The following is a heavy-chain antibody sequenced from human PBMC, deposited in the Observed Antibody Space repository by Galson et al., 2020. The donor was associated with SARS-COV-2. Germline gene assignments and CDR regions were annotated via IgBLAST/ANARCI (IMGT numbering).Heavy chain of an antibody. J-gene: IGHJ4*02. CDR3: AKLVAATGGYYVDY. D-gene: IGHD6-19*01. Sequence: GGSLRLSCAASGFTFSSYAMSWVRQAPGKGLEWVSAISGSGGSTYYADSVKGRFTISRDNSKNTLYLQMNSLRAEDTAVYYCAKLVAATGGYYVDYWGQGSLVTVSS. CDR1: GFTFSSYA. CDR2: ISGSGGST. V-gene: IGHV3-23*01.